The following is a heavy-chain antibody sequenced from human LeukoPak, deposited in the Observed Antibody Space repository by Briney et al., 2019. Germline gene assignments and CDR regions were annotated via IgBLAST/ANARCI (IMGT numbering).Heavy chain of an antibody. CDR1: GGTFSSYA. Sequence: SVKVSCKASGGTFSSYAISWVRQAPGQGLEWMGRIIPIFGIANYAQKFQGGVTITADKSTSTAYMELSSLRSEDTAVYYCAREDEMATIPFDYWGQGTLVTVSS. V-gene: IGHV1-69*04. CDR2: IIPIFGIA. J-gene: IGHJ4*02. D-gene: IGHD5-24*01. CDR3: AREDEMATIPFDY.